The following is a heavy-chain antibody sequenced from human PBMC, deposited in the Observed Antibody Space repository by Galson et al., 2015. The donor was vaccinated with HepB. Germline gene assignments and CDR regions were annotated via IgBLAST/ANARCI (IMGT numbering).Heavy chain of an antibody. CDR3: VTRGNDAFDI. CDR2: ISYDGSNK. CDR1: GFTFSSYG. Sequence: SLRLSCAASGFTFSSYGMHWVRQAPGKGLEWVAVISYDGSNKYYADSVKGRFTISRDNSKNTLYLQMNSLRAEDTAVYYCVTRGNDAFDIWGQGTMVTVSS. V-gene: IGHV3-30*03. J-gene: IGHJ3*02. D-gene: IGHD1-1*01.